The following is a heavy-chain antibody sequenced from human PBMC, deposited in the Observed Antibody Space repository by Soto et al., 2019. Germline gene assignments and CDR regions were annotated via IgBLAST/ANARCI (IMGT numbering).Heavy chain of an antibody. CDR1: GGTFSSYA. CDR2: IIPIFGTA. J-gene: IGHJ4*02. D-gene: IGHD3-22*01. Sequence: QVQLVQSGAEVKKPGSSVKVSCKASGGTFSSYAISWVRQAPGQGLEWMGGIIPIFGTANYAQKFQGRVTITADESTSTAYMELSSLRSEDTAVYYCASEPYYYDSSGYPPPPDTPSAVYWGQGTLVTGSS. CDR3: ASEPYYYDSSGYPPPPDTPSAVY. V-gene: IGHV1-69*01.